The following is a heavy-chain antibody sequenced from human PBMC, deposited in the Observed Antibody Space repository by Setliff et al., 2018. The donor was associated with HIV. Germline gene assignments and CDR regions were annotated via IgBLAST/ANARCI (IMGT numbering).Heavy chain of an antibody. CDR2: INHSGST. CDR1: GGSFSSYY. CDR3: ARAMVVVAAPLDAFDI. Sequence: PSETLSLTCAVYGGSFSSYYWIWIRQPPGKGLEWIGEINHSGSTAYNPSLKSRVTISVDTSKNQFSLKLNSVTAADTAVYYCARAMVVVAAPLDAFDIWGQGTMVTVSS. J-gene: IGHJ3*02. V-gene: IGHV4-34*01. D-gene: IGHD2-15*01.